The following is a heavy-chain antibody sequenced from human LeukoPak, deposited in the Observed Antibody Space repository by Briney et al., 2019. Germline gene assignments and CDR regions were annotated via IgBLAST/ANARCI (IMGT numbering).Heavy chain of an antibody. J-gene: IGHJ4*02. D-gene: IGHD2-21*02. CDR1: GFTFSHYW. CDR3: VRQAVSGDSGIAY. CDR2: INPDGSNS. Sequence: GGSLRLSCAASGFTFSHYWMHWVRQAPGKGLEWVSRINPDGSNSNYADSVKGRFTMSRDNAKNTVYLQMDSLRAEDTALFYCVRQAVSGDSGIAYWGRGTLVTVSS. V-gene: IGHV3-74*01.